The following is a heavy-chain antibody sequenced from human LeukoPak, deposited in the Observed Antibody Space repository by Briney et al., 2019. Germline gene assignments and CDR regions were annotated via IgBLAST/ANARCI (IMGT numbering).Heavy chain of an antibody. CDR2: IRYDGSNE. J-gene: IGHJ4*02. CDR1: GFTFSSYG. CDR3: ANLARPLDY. V-gene: IGHV3-30*02. Sequence: GGSLRLSCVASGFTFSSYGMHWVRQAPGKGLEWVAFIRYDGSNEYVDSVKGRFTIFRDNSKNTLYLQMDSLKPEDTAVYYCANLARPLDYWGQGALVTVSS. D-gene: IGHD6-6*01.